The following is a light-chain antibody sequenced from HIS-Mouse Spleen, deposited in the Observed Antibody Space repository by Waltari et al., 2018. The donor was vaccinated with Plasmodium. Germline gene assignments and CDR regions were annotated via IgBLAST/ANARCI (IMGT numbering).Light chain of an antibody. CDR1: SSNIGSNT. J-gene: IGLJ2*01. Sequence: GQRVTISCSGSSSNIGSNTVNWYQQLPGTAPKLLIYSKNQRPSGVPDRFSGSKSGTSASLAISGLQSEDEADYYCAAWDDSLNGVVFGGGTKLTVL. CDR2: SKN. CDR3: AAWDDSLNGVV. V-gene: IGLV1-44*01.